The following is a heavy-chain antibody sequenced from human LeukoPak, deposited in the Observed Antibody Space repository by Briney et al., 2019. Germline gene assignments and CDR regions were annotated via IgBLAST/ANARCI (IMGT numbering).Heavy chain of an antibody. D-gene: IGHD1-26*01. J-gene: IGHJ4*02. CDR1: GYNFNGDY. CDR2: ISPYSGDT. CDR3: VRAGVWEY. V-gene: IGHV1-2*02. Sequence: ASVKVSCKASGYNFNGDYIQWVRQAPGQGFEWMGWISPYSGDTNHAQKFQGRVTMTRDTSISTAYMELTRLTSDDTAVYYCVRAGVWEYWGQGTPVTVSS.